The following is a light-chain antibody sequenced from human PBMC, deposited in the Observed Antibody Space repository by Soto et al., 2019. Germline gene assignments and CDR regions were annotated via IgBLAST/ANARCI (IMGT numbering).Light chain of an antibody. CDR1: QSVSSN. CDR2: DAS. J-gene: IGKJ5*01. CDR3: QQRSNWPIT. Sequence: EIVLTQSPATLSLSPGERATLSCRASQSVSSNLAWYQQKPGQAPRLLIYDASNRETGIPARFSGSGSGTEFTLTISSLEPEDFAVYYCQQRSNWPITFGQGTRLEIK. V-gene: IGKV3-11*01.